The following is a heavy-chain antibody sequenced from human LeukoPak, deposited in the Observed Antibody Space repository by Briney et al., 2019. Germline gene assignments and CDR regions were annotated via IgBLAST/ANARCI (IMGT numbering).Heavy chain of an antibody. Sequence: GGSLRLSCAASGFTFSNYAMSWVRQAPGKGLEWVSGISGSGGSTYYADSVKGRFTISRDNSKNTLYLQMNSLRAEDTAVYYCAREQWFRWEYWGQGVLVTVSS. CDR1: GFTFSNYA. J-gene: IGHJ4*02. D-gene: IGHD3-22*01. CDR2: ISGSGGST. V-gene: IGHV3-23*01. CDR3: AREQWFRWEY.